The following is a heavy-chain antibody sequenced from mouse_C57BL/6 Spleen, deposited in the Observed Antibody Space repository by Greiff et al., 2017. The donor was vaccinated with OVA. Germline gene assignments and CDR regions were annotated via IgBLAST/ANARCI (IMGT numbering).Heavy chain of an antibody. CDR2: ISDGGSYT. J-gene: IGHJ3*01. V-gene: IGHV5-4*03. CDR3: ARAPYDYDGTGFAY. CDR1: GFTFSSYA. Sequence: EVKLEESGGGLVKPGGSLKLSCAASGFTFSSYAMSWVRQTPGKRLEWVATISDGGSYTYYPANVKGRFTISRDNAKNNLYLQMSHLKSEDTAMYYCARAPYDYDGTGFAYWGQGTLVTVSA. D-gene: IGHD2-4*01.